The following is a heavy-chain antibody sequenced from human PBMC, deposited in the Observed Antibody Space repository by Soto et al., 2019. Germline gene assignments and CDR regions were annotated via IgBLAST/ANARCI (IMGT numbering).Heavy chain of an antibody. CDR3: ARHRGPYSSSWYRARWFDP. Sequence: PSETLSLTCTVSVGSISSSSYYWGWIRQPPGKGLEWIGSIYYSGSTYYNPSLKSRVTISVDTSKNQFSLKLSSVTAADTAVYYCARHRGPYSSSWYRARWFDPWGQGTLVTVPQ. CDR2: IYYSGST. V-gene: IGHV4-39*01. CDR1: VGSISSSSYY. J-gene: IGHJ5*02. D-gene: IGHD6-13*01.